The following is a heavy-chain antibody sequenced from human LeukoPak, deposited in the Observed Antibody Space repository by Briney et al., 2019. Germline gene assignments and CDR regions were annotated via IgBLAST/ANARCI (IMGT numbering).Heavy chain of an antibody. CDR3: ARGVATTPDAFDI. D-gene: IGHD5-12*01. Sequence: SETLSLTCTVSGYSINIGYYWGWIRQPPGKGLEWIGSIYHSGSTYYNPSLKSRVTISVDTSKNQFSLKLSSVTAADTAVYSCARGVATTPDAFDIWGQGTMVTVSS. V-gene: IGHV4-38-2*02. CDR2: IYHSGST. CDR1: GYSINIGYY. J-gene: IGHJ3*02.